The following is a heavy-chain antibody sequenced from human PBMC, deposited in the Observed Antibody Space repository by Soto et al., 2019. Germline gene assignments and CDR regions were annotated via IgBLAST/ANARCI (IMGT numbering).Heavy chain of an antibody. CDR3: AEDLDTAMVLDY. CDR1: GFTFSSYG. CDR2: ISYDGHNK. D-gene: IGHD5-18*01. V-gene: IGHV3-30*18. J-gene: IGHJ4*02. Sequence: QVQLVESGGGVVQPGKSLRLSCAASGFTFSSYGMHWVRQAPGKGLEWVAVISYDGHNKYYADSVKGRFTISRDNSKNTLYQQMNSLGAEDTAVYYCAEDLDTAMVLDYWGQGTLATVSS.